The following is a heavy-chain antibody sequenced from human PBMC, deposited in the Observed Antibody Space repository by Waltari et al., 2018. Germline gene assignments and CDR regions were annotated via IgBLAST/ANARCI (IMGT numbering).Heavy chain of an antibody. CDR3: ARARCSTSSCLFVSGFDP. CDR1: SVPINSGS. Sequence: QLHLQESGPGLVEPSGTLYLTCSVSSVPINSGSSAWIRQPPGKGLEWLGNIYSSGSTSYSPSLDSRIAISVDTSRNQFFLSLTSVTAADTAVYYCARARCSTSSCLFVSGFDPWGQGILVTVSS. D-gene: IGHD6-13*01. CDR2: IYSSGST. J-gene: IGHJ5*02. V-gene: IGHV4-39*01.